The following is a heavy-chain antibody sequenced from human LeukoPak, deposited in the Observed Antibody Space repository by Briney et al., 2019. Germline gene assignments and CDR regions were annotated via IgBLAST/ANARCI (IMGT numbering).Heavy chain of an antibody. CDR3: TRGWFGELFFDY. J-gene: IGHJ4*02. CDR1: GFTFGDYA. D-gene: IGHD3-10*01. Sequence: GGSLRLSCTASGFTFGDYAMSWVRQAPGKGLEWVGFIRSKAYGGTTEYAASVKGRFTISRDDSKSIAYLQMNSLKTEDTAVYYCTRGWFGELFFDYWGQGTLVTVSS. CDR2: IRSKAYGGTT. V-gene: IGHV3-49*04.